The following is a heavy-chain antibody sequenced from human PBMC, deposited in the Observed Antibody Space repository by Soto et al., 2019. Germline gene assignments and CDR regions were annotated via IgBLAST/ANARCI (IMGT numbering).Heavy chain of an antibody. CDR2: IYYSGST. Sequence: SETPSLTCTVSGGSISSYYWSWIRQPPGKGLEWIGYIYYSGSTNYNPSLKSRVTISVDTSKNQFSLKLSSVTAADTAVYYCARAGYYYDSSPFEGLDYWGQGTLVTVSS. V-gene: IGHV4-59*01. CDR3: ARAGYYYDSSPFEGLDY. D-gene: IGHD3-22*01. J-gene: IGHJ4*02. CDR1: GGSISSYY.